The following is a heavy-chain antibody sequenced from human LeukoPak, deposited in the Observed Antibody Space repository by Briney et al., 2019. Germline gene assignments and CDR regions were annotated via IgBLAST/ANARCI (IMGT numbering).Heavy chain of an antibody. Sequence: GASVKVSFKASGFTFTNSPMQWVRQARGQRLEWIGWIVVGSGNTNYAQKFQERVTITSDMSTSTAYMELSSLRSEDTAVYYCATGSGWYSPDYWGQGTLVTVSS. J-gene: IGHJ4*02. CDR1: GFTFTNSP. D-gene: IGHD6-19*01. CDR2: IVVGSGNT. CDR3: ATGSGWYSPDY. V-gene: IGHV1-58*02.